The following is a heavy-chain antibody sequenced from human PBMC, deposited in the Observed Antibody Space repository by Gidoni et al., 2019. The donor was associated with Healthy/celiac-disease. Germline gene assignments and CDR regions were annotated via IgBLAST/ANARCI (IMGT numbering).Heavy chain of an antibody. CDR3: AKAYYGGGLPYYFDY. J-gene: IGHJ4*02. D-gene: IGHD2-15*01. CDR2: ISGSGGST. V-gene: IGHV3-23*01. CDR1: GFTFSSYA. Sequence: EVQLLESGGGLVQPGGSLRLSCAASGFTFSSYAMSWVRQAPGKGLEWVSDISGSGGSTYYADSVKGRFTISRDNSKNTLYLQMNSLRAEDTAVYYCAKAYYGGGLPYYFDYWGQGTLVTVSS.